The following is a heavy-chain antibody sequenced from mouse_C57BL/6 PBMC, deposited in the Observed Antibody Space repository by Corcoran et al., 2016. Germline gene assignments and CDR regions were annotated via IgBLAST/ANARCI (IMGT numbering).Heavy chain of an antibody. CDR2: INTYSGVP. Sequence: QIQLVQSGPELKKPGETVKISCKASGYTFTTYGMRWVKQDPGKGLKWMGWINTYSGVPTYADDFKGRFAFSLETSASTAYLQINNLKNEDTATYFCARTTTVVAGDYWGQGTTLTVSS. CDR3: ARTTTVVAGDY. CDR1: GYTFTTYG. V-gene: IGHV9-3*01. J-gene: IGHJ2*01. D-gene: IGHD1-1*01.